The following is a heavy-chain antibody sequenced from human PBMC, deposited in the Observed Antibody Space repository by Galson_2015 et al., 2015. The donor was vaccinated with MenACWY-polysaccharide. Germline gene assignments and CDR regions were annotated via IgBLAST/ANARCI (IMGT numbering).Heavy chain of an antibody. V-gene: IGHV7-4-1*02. CDR1: EYTGTSYA. Sequence: SVKISCKASEYTGTSYAMKCGRQAPGDGLERLGRVKANTRNTTHARGFIGRRVVSSQTSHIKAYLQLSSLKAEDTAVYYCVRDPKQIATTVPMGRFDYWGQGTLVTVSS. J-gene: IGHJ4*02. CDR3: VRDPKQIATTVPMGRFDY. D-gene: IGHD4-17*01. CDR2: VKANTRNT.